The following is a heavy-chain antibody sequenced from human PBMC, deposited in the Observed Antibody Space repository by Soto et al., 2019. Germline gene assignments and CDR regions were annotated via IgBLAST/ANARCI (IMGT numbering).Heavy chain of an antibody. CDR1: VVSISSSSYY. CDR3: ARSIAVAGPIPPGAFHI. V-gene: IGHV4-39*01. D-gene: IGHD6-19*01. CDR2: IYYSGST. Sequence: SETLSLTCTVSVVSISSSSYYCGWIRQPPWKGLEWIGSIYYSGSTYYNPSLKSRVTISVDTSKNQFSLKLSSVTAADTAVYYCARSIAVAGPIPPGAFHIWGQATMVTLS. J-gene: IGHJ3*02.